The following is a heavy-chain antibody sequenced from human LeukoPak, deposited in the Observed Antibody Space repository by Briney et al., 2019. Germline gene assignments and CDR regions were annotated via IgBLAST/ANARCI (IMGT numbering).Heavy chain of an antibody. CDR3: AREPDYGDYGWFDP. CDR1: GGTFSSYA. Sequence: ASVKVSCKASGGTFSSYAISWVRQAPGQGLEWMGGIIPIFGTANYAQKFQGRVTNTADESTSTAYMELSSLRSEDTAVYYCAREPDYGDYGWFDPWGQGTLVTVSS. CDR2: IIPIFGTA. V-gene: IGHV1-69*13. D-gene: IGHD4-17*01. J-gene: IGHJ5*02.